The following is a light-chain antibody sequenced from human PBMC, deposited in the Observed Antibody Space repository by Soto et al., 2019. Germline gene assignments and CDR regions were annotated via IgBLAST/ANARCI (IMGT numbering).Light chain of an antibody. CDR3: QQYGSSPTT. J-gene: IGKJ1*01. V-gene: IGKV3-20*01. CDR2: GAS. CDR1: QSVSSSY. Sequence: ESASSPAPGTVSWSPGERATLSCRASQSVSSSYLAWYQQKPGQAPRLLIYGASSRATGIPDRFSGSGSGTDFTLTISRLEPEDFAVYYCQQYGSSPTTFGQGTKVDIK.